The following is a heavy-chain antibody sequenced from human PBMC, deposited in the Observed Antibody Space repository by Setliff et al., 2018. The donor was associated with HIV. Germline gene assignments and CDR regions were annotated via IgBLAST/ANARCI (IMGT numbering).Heavy chain of an antibody. D-gene: IGHD2-21*02. CDR3: ARSYCAADCAHNSPRGMDV. CDR1: GYSISSGYH. Sequence: SETLSLTCSVSGYSISSGYHWAWIRHPQGKGPEWIGGIYHSGSTYYNPSRKSRVTISVDTSKNQFSLKLNSLTAADTAVYYCARSYCAADCAHNSPRGMDVWGQGTTVTVSS. V-gene: IGHV4-38-2*01. CDR2: IYHSGST. J-gene: IGHJ6*02.